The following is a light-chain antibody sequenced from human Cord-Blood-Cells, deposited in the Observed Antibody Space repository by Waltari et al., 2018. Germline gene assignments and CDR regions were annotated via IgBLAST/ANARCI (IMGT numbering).Light chain of an antibody. CDR3: CSYAGSYTFV. CDR2: DVS. Sequence: QSALTQPRSVSGSPGQSVTISCTGTRSDGGGYNYVSWDQQHPGKAPKLMIYDVSKRPSGVPDRFSGSKSGNTASLTISGLQAEDEADYYCCSYAGSYTFVFGGGTKLTVL. CDR1: RSDGGGYNY. V-gene: IGLV2-11*01. J-gene: IGLJ2*01.